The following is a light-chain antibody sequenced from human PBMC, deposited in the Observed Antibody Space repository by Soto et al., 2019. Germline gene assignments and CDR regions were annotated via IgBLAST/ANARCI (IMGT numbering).Light chain of an antibody. Sequence: DIVITQSPATLSVSPGERATLSCRASKSISSNLAWYQQKPGQAPRLLIFGASTRATGIPARFGGSGSGPDFTLTISSLQSEDFAVYYCQQYNNWPPLTFGGGTKVEIK. CDR1: KSISSN. J-gene: IGKJ4*01. CDR3: QQYNNWPPLT. V-gene: IGKV3-15*01. CDR2: GAS.